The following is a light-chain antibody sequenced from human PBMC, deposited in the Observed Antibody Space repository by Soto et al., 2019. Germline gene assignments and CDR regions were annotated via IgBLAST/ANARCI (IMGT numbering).Light chain of an antibody. CDR3: SSYTSSSTLVV. Sequence: QSALTQPASVSGSPGQSITISCTGTSSDVGGYNYVSWYQQHPGKAPKLMIYEVNNRPSGVSNRFSGSKSGNTASLTISGLQVEDEADYYCSSYTSSSTLVVFGGGTKLTVL. V-gene: IGLV2-14*01. CDR1: SSDVGGYNY. CDR2: EVN. J-gene: IGLJ2*01.